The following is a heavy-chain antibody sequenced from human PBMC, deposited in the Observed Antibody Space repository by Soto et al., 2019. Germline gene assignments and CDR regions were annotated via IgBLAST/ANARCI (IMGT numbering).Heavy chain of an antibody. J-gene: IGHJ6*03. V-gene: IGHV4-59*01. CDR1: GGSISSYY. D-gene: IGHD3-3*01. CDR3: ARSPGLYYDFWSGSDYMDV. CDR2: IYYSGST. Sequence: PSETLSLTCTVSGGSISSYYWSWIRQPPGKGLEWIGYIYYSGSTNYNPSLKSRVTISVDTSKNQFSLKLSSVTAADTAVYYCARSPGLYYDFWSGSDYMDVWGKGTTVTVSS.